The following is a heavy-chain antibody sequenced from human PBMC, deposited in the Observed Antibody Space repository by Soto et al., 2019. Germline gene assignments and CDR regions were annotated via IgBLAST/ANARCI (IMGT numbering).Heavy chain of an antibody. CDR1: GFTFSSYW. CDR2: IKQDGSEK. CDR3: ARDFYDSSGYCDY. J-gene: IGHJ4*02. Sequence: GGSLRLSCAASGFTFSSYWMSWVRQAPGKGLEWVANIKQDGSEKYYVDSVKGRFTISRDNAKNSLYLQMNSLRAEDTAVYYCARDFYDSSGYCDYWGQGTLVTVSS. D-gene: IGHD3-22*01. V-gene: IGHV3-7*01.